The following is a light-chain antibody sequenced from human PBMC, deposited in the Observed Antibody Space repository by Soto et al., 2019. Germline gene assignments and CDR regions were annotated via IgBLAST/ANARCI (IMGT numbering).Light chain of an antibody. CDR1: SSDVGGYNF. CDR2: DVN. Sequence: QSALTQPASVSGSPGQSITISCTGTSSDVGGYNFVSWYQQHPGKVPKLMIFDVNRRPSGVSDRVSGSKSGNTASLTISGRQAEDEGDYYCCSYTSSSTHVFGSGTKVTVL. J-gene: IGLJ1*01. V-gene: IGLV2-14*03. CDR3: CSYTSSSTHV.